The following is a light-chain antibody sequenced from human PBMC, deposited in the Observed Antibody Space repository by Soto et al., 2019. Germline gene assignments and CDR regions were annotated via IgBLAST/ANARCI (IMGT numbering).Light chain of an antibody. Sequence: QAVVTQEPSLTVSPGGPVTLTCGSSTGAVTSGHYPYWFQQKPGQAPRTLIYDTSNRHSWTPARFSGSLLGGKAALTLSGAQPEDEADYYCLLSYNGARVFDGGTKLTVL. CDR2: DTS. CDR1: TGAVTSGHY. J-gene: IGLJ3*02. V-gene: IGLV7-46*01. CDR3: LLSYNGARV.